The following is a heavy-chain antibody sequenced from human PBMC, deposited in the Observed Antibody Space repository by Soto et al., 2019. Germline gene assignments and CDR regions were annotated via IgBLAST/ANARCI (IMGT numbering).Heavy chain of an antibody. Sequence: SVTVSCTGSGGTFISYAISWVRQAPGQGREWMGGIIPIFGTANYAQKFQGRVTITADKSTSTAYMELSSLRSEDTAVYYCAVGKYCSGGSCYGGSWFYPWGQGTLVSVSS. CDR3: AVGKYCSGGSCYGGSWFYP. CDR2: IIPIFGTA. D-gene: IGHD2-15*01. J-gene: IGHJ5*02. CDR1: GGTFISYA. V-gene: IGHV1-69*06.